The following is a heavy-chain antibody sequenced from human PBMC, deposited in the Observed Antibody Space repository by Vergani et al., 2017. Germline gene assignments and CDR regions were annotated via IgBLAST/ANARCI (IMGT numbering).Heavy chain of an antibody. CDR3: ARGYSNYGYYYYGMDV. V-gene: IGHV3-74*02. CDR1: GFTFSSYW. J-gene: IGHJ6*02. Sequence: VQLVESGGGVVQPGRSLRLSCAASGFTFSSYWMHWVRQAPGKGLVWVSRINSDGSSTSYADSVKGRFTISRDNAKNTLYLQMNSLRAEDTAVYYCARGYSNYGYYYYGMDVWGQGTTVTVSS. D-gene: IGHD4-11*01. CDR2: INSDGSST.